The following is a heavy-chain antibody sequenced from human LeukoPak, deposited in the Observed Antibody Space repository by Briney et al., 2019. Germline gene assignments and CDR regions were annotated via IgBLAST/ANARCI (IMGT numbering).Heavy chain of an antibody. J-gene: IGHJ4*02. Sequence: GGSLRLSCAASGFTFSDYFMSWIRQAPGKALEWVSYTSSSGSSIYYADSVKGRFTISRDNARNSLYLQMSSLRAEDTAVYYCARDLWGYCSGGSCYSGFASDYWGQGTLVTVSS. V-gene: IGHV3-11*04. CDR3: ARDLWGYCSGGSCYSGFASDY. CDR1: GFTFSDYF. D-gene: IGHD2-15*01. CDR2: TSSSGSSI.